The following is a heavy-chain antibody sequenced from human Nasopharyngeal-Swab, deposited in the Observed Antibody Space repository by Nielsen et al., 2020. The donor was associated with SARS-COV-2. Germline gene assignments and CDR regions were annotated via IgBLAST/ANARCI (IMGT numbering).Heavy chain of an antibody. J-gene: IGHJ3*01. Sequence: LSLTCAASGFIFRTYPMSWVRQAPGKGLEWVSGISASGGSIYHADSVKDRFTISRDNSKNTLFLQMHSLRGEDTAIYYCAKARVELTRNDAFDVWGRGTLVTVSS. V-gene: IGHV3-23*01. CDR2: ISASGGSI. CDR3: AKARVELTRNDAFDV. D-gene: IGHD1-7*01. CDR1: GFIFRTYP.